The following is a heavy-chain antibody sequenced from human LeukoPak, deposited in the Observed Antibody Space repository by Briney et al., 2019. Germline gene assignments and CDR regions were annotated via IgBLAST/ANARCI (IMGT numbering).Heavy chain of an antibody. Sequence: ASVKVSCKASGYSFTDYYMHWVRQAPGQGLEWMGWINPNSGGTNYAQKFQGRVTMTRDTSISTAYMELNRLRSDDTAVYYCARDPASTVVTPAFDLWGRGTLVTVSS. CDR3: ARDPASTVVTPAFDL. CDR2: INPNSGGT. D-gene: IGHD4-23*01. V-gene: IGHV1-2*02. CDR1: GYSFTDYY. J-gene: IGHJ2*01.